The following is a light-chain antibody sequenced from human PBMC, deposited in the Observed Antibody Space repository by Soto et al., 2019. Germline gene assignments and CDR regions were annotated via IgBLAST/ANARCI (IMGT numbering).Light chain of an antibody. CDR2: SSS. Sequence: DIQLTQSPSSLSASVGDRVTITCRASQGIITYLNWYQQKPGKAPNLLIYSSSTLQSGVPSRFSGSASGTEFTLTISRLQPEDFATYYCQQLKSYPITFGQGTRLEIK. J-gene: IGKJ5*01. CDR3: QQLKSYPIT. V-gene: IGKV1-9*01. CDR1: QGIITY.